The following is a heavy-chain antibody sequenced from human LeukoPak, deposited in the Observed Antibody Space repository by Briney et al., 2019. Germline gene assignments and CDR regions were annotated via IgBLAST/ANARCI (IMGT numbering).Heavy chain of an antibody. CDR1: GFTFSSYN. V-gene: IGHV3-21*01. CDR3: ARSGYSSGVYYFDY. CDR2: ISSSSGYI. J-gene: IGHJ4*02. D-gene: IGHD6-19*01. Sequence: AGGSLRLSCAASGFTFSSYNLNWVRQAPGKGLEWVSSISSSSGYIYYADSVRARFTISRVNAKNSLYLQMNSLRAEDTAVYYCARSGYSSGVYYFDYWGQGTLVTVSS.